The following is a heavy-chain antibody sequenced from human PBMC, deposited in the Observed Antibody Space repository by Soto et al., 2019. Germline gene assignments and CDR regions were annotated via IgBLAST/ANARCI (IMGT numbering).Heavy chain of an antibody. CDR1: GGSISSSSYY. CDR2: IYYSGST. V-gene: IGHV4-39*02. D-gene: IGHD5-18*01. Sequence: SETLSLTCTVSGGSISSSSYYWGWIRQPPGKGLEWIGSIYYSGSTYYNPSLKSRVTISVDTSKNQFSLKLSSVTAADTAVYYCAREGVDTAMAFDYWGQGTLVTVSS. CDR3: AREGVDTAMAFDY. J-gene: IGHJ4*02.